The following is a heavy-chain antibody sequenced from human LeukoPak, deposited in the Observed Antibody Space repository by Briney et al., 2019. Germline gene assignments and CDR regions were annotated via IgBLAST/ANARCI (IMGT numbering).Heavy chain of an antibody. Sequence: PGGSLRLSCAASGFTFSSYGTHWVRQAPGKGLEWVAVISYDGSNKYYADSVKGRFTISRDNSKNTLYLQMNSLRAEDTAVYYCAKDQPDILTGYSDYGMDVWGQGTTVTVSS. CDR2: ISYDGSNK. CDR3: AKDQPDILTGYSDYGMDV. J-gene: IGHJ6*02. V-gene: IGHV3-30*18. CDR1: GFTFSSYG. D-gene: IGHD3-9*01.